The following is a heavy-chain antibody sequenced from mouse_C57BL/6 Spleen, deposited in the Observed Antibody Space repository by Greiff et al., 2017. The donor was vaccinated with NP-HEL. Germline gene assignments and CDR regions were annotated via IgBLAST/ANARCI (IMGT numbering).Heavy chain of an antibody. CDR1: GYTFTDYY. V-gene: IGHV1-19*01. Sequence: EVQLQQSGPVLVKPGASVKMSCKASGYTFTDYYMNWVKQSHGKSLEWIGVINPYNGGTSYNQKFKGKATLTVDKSSSTAYMELNSLTSEDSAVYYCARGENYSNYFDYWGQGTTLTVSS. CDR2: INPYNGGT. D-gene: IGHD2-5*01. J-gene: IGHJ2*01. CDR3: ARGENYSNYFDY.